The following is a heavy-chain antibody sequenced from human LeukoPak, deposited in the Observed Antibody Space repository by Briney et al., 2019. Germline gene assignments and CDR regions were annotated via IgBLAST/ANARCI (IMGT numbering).Heavy chain of an antibody. D-gene: IGHD2-2*02. Sequence: KTGGSLRLSCAASGFTFSSYSMNWVRQAPGKGLEWVSSVSSSSSYIYYADSVKGRFTISRDNAKNSLYLQMNSLRAEDTAVYYCARGHCSSTSCYTGYAFDIWGQGTMVTVSS. CDR3: ARGHCSSTSCYTGYAFDI. CDR1: GFTFSSYS. J-gene: IGHJ3*02. V-gene: IGHV3-21*01. CDR2: VSSSSSYI.